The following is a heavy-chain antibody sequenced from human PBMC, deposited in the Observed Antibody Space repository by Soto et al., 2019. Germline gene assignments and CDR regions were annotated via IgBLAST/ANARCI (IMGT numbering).Heavy chain of an antibody. Sequence: PGGSLRLSCAASGFTFSSYSMNWVRQAPGKGLEWVSSISSSSSYIYYADSVKGRFTISRDNAKNTLYLQMNSLRAEDTAVYYCAKGFFNWNYARDYYYYGMDVWGQGTTVTVSS. D-gene: IGHD1-7*01. CDR3: AKGFFNWNYARDYYYYGMDV. CDR1: GFTFSSYS. J-gene: IGHJ6*02. CDR2: ISSSSSYI. V-gene: IGHV3-21*01.